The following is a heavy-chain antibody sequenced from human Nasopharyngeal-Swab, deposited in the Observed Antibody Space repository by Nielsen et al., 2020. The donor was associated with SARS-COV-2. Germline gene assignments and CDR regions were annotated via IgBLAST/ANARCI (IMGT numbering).Heavy chain of an antibody. V-gene: IGHV3-30*18. CDR1: GFTFSSYG. D-gene: IGHD3-3*01. J-gene: IGHJ6*03. CDR3: AKVGAITIFGVVNYYYYYYMDV. CDR2: ISYDGSNK. Sequence: GESLKISCAASGFTFSSYGMHWVRQAPGKGLEWVAVISYDGSNKYYADSVKGRFTISRDNSKNTLYLQMNSLRAEDTAVYYCAKVGAITIFGVVNYYYYYYMDVWGKGTTVTVSS.